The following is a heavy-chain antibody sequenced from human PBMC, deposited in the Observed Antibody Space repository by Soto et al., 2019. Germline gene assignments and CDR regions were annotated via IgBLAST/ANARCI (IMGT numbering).Heavy chain of an antibody. CDR3: AIEGTTIRNYDYYYYGMDV. V-gene: IGHV1-18*01. CDR2: ISAFNGNT. Sequence: QVQLVQSGAEVKKPGASVKVSCKASDYTFTSYGISWVRQAPGKGLEGMGWISAFNGNTNYAQKVHGRVTMTRDTSTSTAYMERRSLRSDDTAVYYCAIEGTTIRNYDYYYYGMDVWGQGTTVTVSS. J-gene: IGHJ6*02. D-gene: IGHD3-10*01. CDR1: DYTFTSYG.